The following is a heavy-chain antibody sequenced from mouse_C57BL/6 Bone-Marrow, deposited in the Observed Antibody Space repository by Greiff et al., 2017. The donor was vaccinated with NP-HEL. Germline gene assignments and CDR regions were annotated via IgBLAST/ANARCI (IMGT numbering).Heavy chain of an antibody. CDR1: GYTFTSYW. J-gene: IGHJ1*03. D-gene: IGHD2-12*01. Sequence: QVQLQQPGAELVMPGASVKLSCKASGYTFTSYWMHWVKQRPGQGLEWIGEIDPSDSYTNYNQKFQGKSTLTVDKSSSTAYMQLSSLTSEDSAVYYCALYEWYFDVWGTGTTVTVSS. CDR3: ALYEWYFDV. CDR2: IDPSDSYT. V-gene: IGHV1-69*01.